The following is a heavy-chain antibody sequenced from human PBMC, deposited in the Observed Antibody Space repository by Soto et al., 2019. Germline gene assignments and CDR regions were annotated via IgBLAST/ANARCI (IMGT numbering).Heavy chain of an antibody. CDR1: GGSMSNNY. CDR2: IYYSGST. J-gene: IGHJ4*02. D-gene: IGHD6-19*01. CDR3: ARGGWYNDY. Sequence: XXTLCLTCSVAGGSMSNNYCSWIRQPPGKGLEWIGYIYYSGSTSYNPSLKSRVAMSVDTSKNQFSLKMSSVTAADTAVYFCARGGWYNDYWGQGTLVTVSS. V-gene: IGHV4-59*01.